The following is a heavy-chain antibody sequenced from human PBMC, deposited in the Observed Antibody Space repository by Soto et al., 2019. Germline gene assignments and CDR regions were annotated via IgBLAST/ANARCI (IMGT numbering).Heavy chain of an antibody. V-gene: IGHV3-23*01. CDR1: GFTFSSYA. D-gene: IGHD2-15*01. CDR3: AKEIVVVENYYYGMDV. CDR2: ISGSGGST. Sequence: GGSLRLSCAASGFTFSSYAMSWVRQAPGKGLEWVSAISGSGGSTYYADSVKGRFTISRDNSKNTLYLQMNSLRAEDTAVYYCAKEIVVVENYYYGMDVWGQGTTVTAP. J-gene: IGHJ6*02.